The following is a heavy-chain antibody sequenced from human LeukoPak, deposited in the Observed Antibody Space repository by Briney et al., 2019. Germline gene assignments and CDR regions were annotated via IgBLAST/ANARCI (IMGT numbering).Heavy chain of an antibody. CDR2: IYSGGST. CDR1: GFTFSSYA. V-gene: IGHV3-53*01. Sequence: TGGSLRLSCAASGFTFSSYAMSWVRQAPGKGLEWVSVIYSGGSTYYADSVKGRFTISRDNSKNTLYLQMNSLRAEDPAVYYCARERYSSGWPDAFDIWGQGTMVTVSS. J-gene: IGHJ3*02. D-gene: IGHD6-19*01. CDR3: ARERYSSGWPDAFDI.